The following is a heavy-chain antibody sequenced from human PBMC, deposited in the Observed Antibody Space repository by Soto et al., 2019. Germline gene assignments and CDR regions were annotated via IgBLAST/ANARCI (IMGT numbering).Heavy chain of an antibody. D-gene: IGHD3-16*01. CDR1: GGSIISSSYY. CDR2: IYYSGST. V-gene: IGHV4-39*01. CDR3: ASPRFGVYYFDY. J-gene: IGHJ4*02. Sequence: SETLSLTCTVSGGSIISSSYYWGWIRQPPGKGLEWIGSIYYSGSTYYNPSLKSRVTISVDTSKNQFSLKLSSVTAADTAVYYCASPRFGVYYFDYWGQGTLVTVSS.